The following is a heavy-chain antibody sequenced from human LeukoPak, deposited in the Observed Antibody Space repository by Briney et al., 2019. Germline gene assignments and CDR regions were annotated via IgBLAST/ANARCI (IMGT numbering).Heavy chain of an antibody. D-gene: IGHD6-19*01. CDR1: GYTFTSYY. CDR2: INPSGGST. CDR3: ASAGAPTGSSGWYHAEYFQH. J-gene: IGHJ1*01. Sequence: ASVKVSCKASGYTFTSYYMHWVRQAPGQGLEWMGIINPSGGSTSYAQKFQGRVTMTRDTSTSTVYMELSSLRSEDTAVYYCASAGAPTGSSGWYHAEYFQHWGQGTLVTVSS. V-gene: IGHV1-46*01.